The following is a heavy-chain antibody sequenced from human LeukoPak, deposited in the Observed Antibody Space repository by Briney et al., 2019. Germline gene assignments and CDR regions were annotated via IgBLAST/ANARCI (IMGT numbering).Heavy chain of an antibody. Sequence: PGGSLTLSCAASGFTFSSYEMNWARQAPGKGLEWVSYICSSGSTIYYAASVKGRFTISRDNAKSSLYLQMHSLRAEDTAVYYCARDPDPGFPSDGGQGTLVTVSS. D-gene: IGHD1-14*01. CDR3: ARDPDPGFPSD. CDR1: GFTFSSYE. J-gene: IGHJ4*02. V-gene: IGHV3-48*03. CDR2: ICSSGSTI.